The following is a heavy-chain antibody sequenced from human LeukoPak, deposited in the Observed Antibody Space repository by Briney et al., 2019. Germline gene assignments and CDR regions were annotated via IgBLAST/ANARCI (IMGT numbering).Heavy chain of an antibody. V-gene: IGHV1-8*01. CDR1: GYTFTSYD. CDR2: MNSNSGNT. CDR3: ARGQNYYDFWSGYYYFI. Sequence: ASVKVSCKASGYTFTSYDINWVRQVTGQGLEWMGWMNSNSGNTGYAQKFQGRVTMTRNTSINTAYMELSSLRSEDTAVYYCARGQNYYDFWSGYYYFIWGQGTLVTVSS. J-gene: IGHJ4*02. D-gene: IGHD3-3*01.